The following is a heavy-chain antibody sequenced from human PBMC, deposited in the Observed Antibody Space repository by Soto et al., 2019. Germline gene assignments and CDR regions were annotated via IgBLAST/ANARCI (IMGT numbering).Heavy chain of an antibody. J-gene: IGHJ3*02. V-gene: IGHV3-21*01. CDR1: GFTFSTYS. Sequence: EVQLVESGGGLVKPGGSLRLSCAASGFTFSTYSMNWVRQAPGKGLEWVSSISSSSSYIYYADSVKGRFTISEDNAKTSLYLQRNRLRAEHTAVYYCVRDRGGDLKAFDIWGQGTMTVSS. CDR2: ISSSSSYI. D-gene: IGHD3-10*01. CDR3: VRDRGGDLKAFDI.